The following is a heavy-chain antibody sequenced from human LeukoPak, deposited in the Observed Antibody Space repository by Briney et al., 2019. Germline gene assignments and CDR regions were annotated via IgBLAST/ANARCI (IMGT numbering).Heavy chain of an antibody. CDR3: TRRVDATRWYDP. J-gene: IGHJ5*02. V-gene: IGHV3-74*01. Sequence: GGSLRLSCAASEFTFSSYWMHWVCQAPGEGLVWVSRISGDGSSTSYADSVKGRFTISRDNGKNTLYLQMNSLRAEDTAVYYCTRRVDATRWYDPWGQGTLVTVSS. D-gene: IGHD2-15*01. CDR2: ISGDGSST. CDR1: EFTFSSYW.